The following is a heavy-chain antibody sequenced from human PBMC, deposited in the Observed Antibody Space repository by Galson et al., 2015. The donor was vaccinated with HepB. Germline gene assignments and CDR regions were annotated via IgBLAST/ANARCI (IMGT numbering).Heavy chain of an antibody. CDR1: GYTFTSYA. CDR2: INAGNGNT. D-gene: IGHD5-12*01. Sequence: SVKVSCKASGYTFTSYAMHWVRQAPGQRLEWMGWINAGNGNTKYSQKFQGRVTITRDTSASTAYMELSSLRSEDTAVYYCASMGSGYGDYYYYGMDVWGQGTPVTVSS. J-gene: IGHJ6*02. V-gene: IGHV1-3*01. CDR3: ASMGSGYGDYYYYGMDV.